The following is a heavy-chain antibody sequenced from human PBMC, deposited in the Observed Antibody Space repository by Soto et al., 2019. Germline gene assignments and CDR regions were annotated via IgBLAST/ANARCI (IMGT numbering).Heavy chain of an antibody. CDR2: INHSGST. D-gene: IGHD2-2*01. J-gene: IGHJ5*02. V-gene: IGHV4-34*01. CDR3: ARGQPRGTSFRFDP. Sequence: QVQLQQWGAGLLKPSETLSLTCAVYGGSFSGYYWSWIRQPPGKGLEWIGEINHSGSTNYNPSLKSRVPISVDTSKSQFSLKLSSVTAADTAVYYCARGQPRGTSFRFDPWGQGTLVTVSS. CDR1: GGSFSGYY.